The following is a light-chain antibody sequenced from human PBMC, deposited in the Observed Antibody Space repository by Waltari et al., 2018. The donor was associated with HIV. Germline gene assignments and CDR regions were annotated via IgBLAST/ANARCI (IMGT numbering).Light chain of an antibody. V-gene: IGKV3-15*01. CDR3: QQYNNWPPYT. Sequence: EIVITQPPATLSVSPGERAPLSCRASQSVSSNLAWYQQKPGQAPRLLIYGASTRATGIPARFSGSGSGTEFTLTISSLQSEDFAVYYCQQYNNWPPYTFGQGTKLEIK. CDR1: QSVSSN. CDR2: GAS. J-gene: IGKJ2*01.